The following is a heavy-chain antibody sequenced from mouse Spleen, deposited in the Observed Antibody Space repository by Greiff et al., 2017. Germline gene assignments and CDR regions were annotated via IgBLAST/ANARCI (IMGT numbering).Heavy chain of an antibody. CDR2: INPNNGGN. Sequence: EVQLQQSGPELVKPGASVKISCKASGYTFTDYNMDWVKQSHGKRLEWIGDINPNNGGNIYNQKFKGKATLTVDKSSSTAYMELRSLTSEDTADYYCARMWWDRPFAYWGQGTLVTVSA. V-gene: IGHV1-18*01. CDR1: GYTFTDYN. J-gene: IGHJ3*01. CDR3: ARMWWDRPFAY. D-gene: IGHD1-1*02.